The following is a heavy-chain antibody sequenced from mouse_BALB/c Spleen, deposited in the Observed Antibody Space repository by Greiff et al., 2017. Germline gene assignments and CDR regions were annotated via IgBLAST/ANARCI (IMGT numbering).Heavy chain of an antibody. Sequence: VQLQQSGPELVKPGASVKISCKASGYTFTDYNMHWVKQSHGKSLEWIGYIYPYNGGTGYNQKFKSKATLTVDNSSSTAYMELRSLTSEDSAVYYCARGRTTGFAYWGQGTLVTVSA. CDR2: IYPYNGGT. J-gene: IGHJ3*01. CDR1: GYTFTDYN. CDR3: ARGRTTGFAY. V-gene: IGHV1S29*02. D-gene: IGHD1-1*01.